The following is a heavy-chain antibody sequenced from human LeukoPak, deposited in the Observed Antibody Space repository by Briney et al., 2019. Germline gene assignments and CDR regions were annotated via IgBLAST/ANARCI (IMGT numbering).Heavy chain of an antibody. Sequence: SETLSLTCGVSGGPIDITNYWSWVRQAPGKGLEWIGEISHDGTRNYNPSLRSRVAMSLDRANNQFSLSLTSVTAADTAVYYCTRENRPFCPFAYWGQGVLVTVSS. CDR2: ISHDGTR. CDR1: GGPIDITNY. CDR3: TRENRPFCPFAY. J-gene: IGHJ4*02. V-gene: IGHV4-4*02. D-gene: IGHD2/OR15-2a*01.